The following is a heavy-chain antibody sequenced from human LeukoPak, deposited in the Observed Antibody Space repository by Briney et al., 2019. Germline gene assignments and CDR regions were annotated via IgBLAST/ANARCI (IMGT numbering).Heavy chain of an antibody. V-gene: IGHV1-58*01. CDR1: ALTFTSSA. Sequence: SVKVSCKASALTFTSSAGQWGRQARGQRLEWIGWIVVGSGNTNYAQKFQERVTITRDMSTSTAYMELSSLRSEDTAVYYCAADPYDYGDYVLGYWGQGTLVTVSS. CDR3: AADPYDYGDYVLGY. J-gene: IGHJ4*02. D-gene: IGHD4-17*01. CDR2: IVVGSGNT.